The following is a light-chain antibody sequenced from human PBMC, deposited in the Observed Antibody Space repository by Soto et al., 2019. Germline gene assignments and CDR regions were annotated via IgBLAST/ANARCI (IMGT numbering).Light chain of an antibody. V-gene: IGLV4-69*01. CDR2: LNSDGSH. CDR1: SGHSSYA. J-gene: IGLJ2*01. Sequence: QLVLTQSPSASASLGASVKLTCTLSSGHSSYAIAWHQQQPEKGPRYLMKLNSDGSHSKGDGIPDRFSGSSSGAERYLTISSLQYEDEADYYCQTWGTGIHVVFGGGTKVTVL. CDR3: QTWGTGIHVV.